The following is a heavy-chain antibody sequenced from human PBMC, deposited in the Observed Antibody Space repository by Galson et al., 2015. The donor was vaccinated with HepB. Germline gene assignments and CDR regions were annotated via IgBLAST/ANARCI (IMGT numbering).Heavy chain of an antibody. CDR3: VKDPTRGGYSYGFTGLGY. CDR2: ISGSGGST. V-gene: IGHV3-23*01. D-gene: IGHD5-18*01. CDR1: GFTFSSYA. Sequence: SLRLSCAASGFTFSSYAMSWVRQAPGKGLEWVSAISGSGGSTYYADSVKGRFTISRDNSKNTLYLQMNSLRAEDTAVYYCVKDPTRGGYSYGFTGLGYWGQGTLVTVSS. J-gene: IGHJ4*02.